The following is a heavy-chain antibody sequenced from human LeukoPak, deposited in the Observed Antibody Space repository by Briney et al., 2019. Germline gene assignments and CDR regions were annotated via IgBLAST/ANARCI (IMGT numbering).Heavy chain of an antibody. CDR3: ARGVTSSSTSAPPPALDI. Sequence: PSETLSLTCTVSGGSISSSSYYWGWIRQPPGKGLEWIGSIHYSGSTNYKPSLKSRVTMSIDTSKNQFSLKLTSVTAADTAVYYCARGVTSSSTSAPPPALDIWGQGTRVTVSS. V-gene: IGHV4-39*02. D-gene: IGHD2/OR15-2a*01. CDR2: IHYSGST. CDR1: GGSISSSSYY. J-gene: IGHJ3*02.